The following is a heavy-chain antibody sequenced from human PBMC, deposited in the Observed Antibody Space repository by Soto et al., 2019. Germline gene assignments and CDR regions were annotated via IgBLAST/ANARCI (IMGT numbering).Heavy chain of an antibody. Sequence: GGSLRLSCAASDFDFSSYGIHWVRQAPGKGLEWVASSSYDGRETFYADSAKGRFTVSKEMSKNTAFLQMNALRDEDTAVYYCARDMGWPILNFDTWGQGTPVTVSS. J-gene: IGHJ4*02. CDR2: SSYDGRET. D-gene: IGHD6-19*01. V-gene: IGHV3-30*03. CDR3: ARDMGWPILNFDT. CDR1: DFDFSSYG.